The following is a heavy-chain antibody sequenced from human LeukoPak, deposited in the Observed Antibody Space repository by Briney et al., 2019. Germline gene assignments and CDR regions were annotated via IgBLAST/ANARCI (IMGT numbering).Heavy chain of an antibody. Sequence: GGSLRLSCAASGFTFSSYSMNWVRQAPGKGLEWVSSISSSSSYIYYADSVKGRFTISRDNAKNSLYLQMTSLRAEDTAVYYCAREARPDDAFDIWGQGTMVTVSS. CDR3: AREARPDDAFDI. CDR1: GFTFSSYS. D-gene: IGHD1-14*01. CDR2: ISSSSSYI. V-gene: IGHV3-21*01. J-gene: IGHJ3*02.